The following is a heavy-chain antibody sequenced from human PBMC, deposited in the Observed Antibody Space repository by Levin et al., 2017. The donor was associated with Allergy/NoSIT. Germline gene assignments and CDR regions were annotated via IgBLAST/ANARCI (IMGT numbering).Heavy chain of an antibody. CDR2: ISRTGSRT. CDR3: ATGYTTSYYSFVY. CDR1: GFTFSTCG. Sequence: GGSLRLSCAVSGFTFSTCGMTWVRRAPGKGLEWISSISRTGSRTYYADSVKGRFTISRDNSKNTLSLQMNSLRAEDTAVYHCATGYTTSYYSFVYWGQGALVTVSS. J-gene: IGHJ4*02. D-gene: IGHD2-2*01. V-gene: IGHV3-23*01.